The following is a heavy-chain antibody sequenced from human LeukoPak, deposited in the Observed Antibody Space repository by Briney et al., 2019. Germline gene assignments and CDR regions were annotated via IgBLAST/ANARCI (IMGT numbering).Heavy chain of an antibody. V-gene: IGHV4-34*01. CDR3: ASPVSSGYYDY. Sequence: KTSETLSLTCAVYGGSFSGYYWSWIRQPPGKGLECIGDVTSSGGTIYSPSIKSRVTISVDTSKKQFSLKLRCVAAADRAVYYCASPVSSGYYDYWGQGTLVTVSS. CDR2: VTSSGGT. CDR1: GGSFSGYY. J-gene: IGHJ4*02. D-gene: IGHD3-22*01.